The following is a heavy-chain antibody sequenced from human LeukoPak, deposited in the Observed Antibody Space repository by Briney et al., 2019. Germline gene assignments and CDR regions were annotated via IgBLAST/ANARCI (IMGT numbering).Heavy chain of an antibody. CDR3: ARDAGIEAYMDV. D-gene: IGHD2-15*01. Sequence: ASMKVSCKASGYTFTSYDINWVRQAPGQGLEWMGWINTNTGNPTYAQGFTGRFIFSLDTSVSTAFLQITSLKAEDTAVYYCARDAGIEAYMDVWGKGTTVTVSS. CDR1: GYTFTSYD. CDR2: INTNTGNP. V-gene: IGHV7-4-1*02. J-gene: IGHJ6*03.